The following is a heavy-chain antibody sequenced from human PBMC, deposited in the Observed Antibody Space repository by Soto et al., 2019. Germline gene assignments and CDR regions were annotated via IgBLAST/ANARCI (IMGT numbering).Heavy chain of an antibody. Sequence: QVQLVESGGGVVQPGRSLRLSCAASGFTFSSHAMHWVRQAPGKGLEWVAVIWYDGSKKYYADSVKGRFTVARDDSKNPLSRQMNSLRVEDTAVYYCARDPGYSGFDFDYWGQGTLVTVSS. J-gene: IGHJ4*02. CDR2: IWYDGSKK. CDR3: ARDPGYSGFDFDY. D-gene: IGHD5-12*01. CDR1: GFTFSSHA. V-gene: IGHV3-33*01.